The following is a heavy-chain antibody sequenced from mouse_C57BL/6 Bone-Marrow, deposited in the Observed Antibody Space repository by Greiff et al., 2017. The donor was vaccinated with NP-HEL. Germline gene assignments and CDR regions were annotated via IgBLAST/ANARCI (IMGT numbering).Heavy chain of an antibody. Sequence: EVKVVESGGGLVKPGGSLKLSCAASGFTFSSYTMSWVRQTPEKRLEWVATISGGGGNTYYPDSVKGRFTISRDNAKNTLYLQMSSLRSEDTALYYCARHNWDDDYWGQGTTLTVSS. D-gene: IGHD4-1*01. V-gene: IGHV5-9*01. CDR2: ISGGGGNT. J-gene: IGHJ2*01. CDR3: ARHNWDDDY. CDR1: GFTFSSYT.